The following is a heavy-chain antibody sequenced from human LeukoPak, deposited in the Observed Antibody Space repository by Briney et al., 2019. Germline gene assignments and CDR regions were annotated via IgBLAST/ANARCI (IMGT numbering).Heavy chain of an antibody. CDR2: ISGSDAGT. V-gene: IGHV3-23*01. CDR1: GFTFSTYA. J-gene: IGHJ5*02. CDR3: AKPRPSYSSSWYDH. Sequence: SGGSLRLSCAASGFTFSTYAMSWVRQSPGKGLEWVSAISGSDAGTYYADSVKGRFTISRDNSKNTLFLQMNSLRAEDTAVYYCAKPRPSYSSSWYDHWGQGTLVTVSS. D-gene: IGHD6-13*01.